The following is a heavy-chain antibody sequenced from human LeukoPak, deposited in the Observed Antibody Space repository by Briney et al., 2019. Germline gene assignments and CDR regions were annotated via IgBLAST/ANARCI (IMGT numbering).Heavy chain of an antibody. V-gene: IGHV1-46*01. D-gene: IGHD3-16*02. Sequence: ASVKVSCKASGYTFTSYYMHWVRQAPGQGLEWMGIINPSGGSTSYAQKFQGRVTMTRDMSTSTDYMELSSLRSEDTAVYYCARDNSVGDIAWWFDPWGQGTLVTVSS. J-gene: IGHJ5*02. CDR3: ARDNSVGDIAWWFDP. CDR2: INPSGGST. CDR1: GYTFTSYY.